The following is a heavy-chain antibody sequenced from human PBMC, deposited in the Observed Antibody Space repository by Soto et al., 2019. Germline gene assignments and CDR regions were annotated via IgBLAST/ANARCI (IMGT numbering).Heavy chain of an antibody. Sequence: DVQLLESGGGLVQPGGSLRLSCVATGFTFSSFAMRWVRQAPGKGLGWVSTITRNSDRTYYAASVKGRVSISKDNSKNTVFLQMNSLRADYTALYYCVEGGSYDGFDYWGQGTLVTVSS. CDR2: ITRNSDRT. J-gene: IGHJ4*02. V-gene: IGHV3-23*01. CDR3: VEGGSYDGFDY. D-gene: IGHD5-12*01. CDR1: GFTFSSFA.